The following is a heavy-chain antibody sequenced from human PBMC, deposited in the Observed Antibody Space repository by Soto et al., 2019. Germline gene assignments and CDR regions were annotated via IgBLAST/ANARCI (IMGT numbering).Heavy chain of an antibody. CDR1: GDSVSSSSC. D-gene: IGHD2-2*01. V-gene: IGHV4-4*02. J-gene: IGHJ6*02. Sequence: SETLSLTCAVSGDSVSSSSCWSWVRQAPGKGLEWIGEIYHSGTFNYNPSLASRVSVSVDKSRNQLSLNLKSVTAADTAVYYCVRSVPAATWQYSGMDVWGQGTTVTVSS. CDR3: VRSVPAATWQYSGMDV. CDR2: IYHSGTF.